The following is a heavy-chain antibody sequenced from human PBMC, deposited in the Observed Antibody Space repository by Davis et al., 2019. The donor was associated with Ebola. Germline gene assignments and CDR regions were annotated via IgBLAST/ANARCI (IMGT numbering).Heavy chain of an antibody. D-gene: IGHD6-6*01. Sequence: PGGSLRLSCAASGFTFSSYEMNWVRQAPGKGLEWVSYISSSGSTIYYADSVKGRFTISRDNAKNSLYLQMNSLRAEDTAVYYCASSRPYYYGMDVWGQGTTVTVSS. CDR3: ASSRPYYYGMDV. V-gene: IGHV3-48*03. CDR2: ISSSGSTI. CDR1: GFTFSSYE. J-gene: IGHJ6*02.